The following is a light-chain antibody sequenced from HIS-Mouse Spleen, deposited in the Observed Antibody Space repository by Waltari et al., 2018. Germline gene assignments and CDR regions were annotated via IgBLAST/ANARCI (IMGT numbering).Light chain of an antibody. J-gene: IGKJ1*01. CDR1: QSISSW. CDR2: KAP. V-gene: IGKV1-5*03. CDR3: QQYNSYSWT. Sequence: DIQITQSPPPLSACVGDRVTITCRASQSISSWLAWYQQKPGKAPKLLNYKAPSLESGVPSRFSGSGSGTEFTLTISSLQPDDFATYYCQQYNSYSWTFGQGTKVEIK.